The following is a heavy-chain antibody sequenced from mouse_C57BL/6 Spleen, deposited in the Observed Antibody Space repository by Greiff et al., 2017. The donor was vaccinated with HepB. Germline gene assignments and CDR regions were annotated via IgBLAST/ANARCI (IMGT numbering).Heavy chain of an antibody. J-gene: IGHJ1*03. V-gene: IGHV2-5*01. CDR3: ANYGSSWYFDV. D-gene: IGHD1-1*01. Sequence: VKLMESGPGLVQPSQSLSITCTVSGFSLTSYGVHWVRQSPGKGLEWLGVIWRGGSTDYNAAFMSRLSITKDNPKSQVFFKMHSLQADDTAIYYCANYGSSWYFDVWGTGTTVTVSS. CDR1: GFSLTSYG. CDR2: IWRGGST.